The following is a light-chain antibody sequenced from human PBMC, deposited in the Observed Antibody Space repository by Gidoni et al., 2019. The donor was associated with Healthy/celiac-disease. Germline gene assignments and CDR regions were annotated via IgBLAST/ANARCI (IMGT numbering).Light chain of an antibody. V-gene: IGLV3-19*01. CDR3: NSRDSSGNRNVV. CDR1: SLRSYY. J-gene: IGLJ2*01. CDR2: GKN. Sequence: SSELTQDPAVSVALGQTVRITCQGDSLRSYYASWYQQKPGQAPLLVIYGKNNRPSGIPDRFSGSSSGNTASLTITGAQAEDEADYYCNSRDSSGNRNVVFGGGTKLTVL.